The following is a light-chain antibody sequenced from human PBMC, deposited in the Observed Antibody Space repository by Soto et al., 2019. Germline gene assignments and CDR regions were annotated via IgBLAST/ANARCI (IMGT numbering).Light chain of an antibody. J-gene: IGLJ2*01. CDR2: SHN. CDR1: SSNIGTNT. CDR3: AAWDDSLNSVL. Sequence: QAVVTQPPSASGTPGQRVTISCSGSSSNIGTNTVNWYQQLPGTAPKLLIYSHNQRPSGVPDRFSGSKSGTSASLAISGLQSEDEADYYCAAWDDSLNSVLFGGGTKLTVL. V-gene: IGLV1-44*01.